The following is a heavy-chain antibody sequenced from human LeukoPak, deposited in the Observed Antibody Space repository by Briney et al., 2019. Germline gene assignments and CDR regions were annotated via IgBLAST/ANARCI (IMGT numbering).Heavy chain of an antibody. CDR2: ISGSGGST. Sequence: GGSLRLSCAASGFTFSSYAMSWVRQAPGKGLEWVSAISGSGGSTYYADSVKGRFTISRDNSKNTLYLQMNSLRAEDTAVYYWAKDQYSSPQPYTFDYWAQGTLVTVSS. J-gene: IGHJ4*02. CDR1: GFTFSSYA. D-gene: IGHD6-6*01. CDR3: AKDQYSSPQPYTFDY. V-gene: IGHV3-23*01.